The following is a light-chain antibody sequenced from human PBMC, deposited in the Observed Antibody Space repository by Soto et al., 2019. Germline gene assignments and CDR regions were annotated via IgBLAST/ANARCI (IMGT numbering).Light chain of an antibody. CDR1: QSVSSSY. CDR3: QQYNNWPLT. Sequence: ESVLTQSRGTLSLSKGERATLSCRASQSVSSSYLAWYQQKPGQAPRLLIYGASSRATGIPDRFSGSGSGTEFTLTISSLQSEDVAVYWCQQYNNWPLTFGPRARLEI. CDR2: GAS. V-gene: IGKV3-20*01. J-gene: IGKJ5*01.